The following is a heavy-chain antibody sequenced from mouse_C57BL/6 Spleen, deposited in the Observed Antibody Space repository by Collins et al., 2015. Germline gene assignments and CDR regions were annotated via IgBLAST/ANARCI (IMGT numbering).Heavy chain of an antibody. V-gene: IGHV1-19*01. Sequence: EVQLQQSGPVLVKPGASVKMSCKASGYTFTDYYMNWVKQSHGKSLEWIGVINPYNGGTSYNQKFKGKATLTVDKSSSTAYMELNSLTSEDSAVYYCARCYGSSPAMDYWGQGTSVTVSS. D-gene: IGHD1-1*01. CDR2: INPYNGGT. J-gene: IGHJ4*01. CDR3: ARCYGSSPAMDY. CDR1: GYTFTDYY.